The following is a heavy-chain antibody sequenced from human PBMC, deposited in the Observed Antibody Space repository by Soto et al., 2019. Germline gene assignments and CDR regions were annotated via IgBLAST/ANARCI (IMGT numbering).Heavy chain of an antibody. D-gene: IGHD5-18*01. Sequence: QITLRESGPTLVKSTQTLTLTCTFSGFSLRNGGVGVGWIRQPPGKALEWVALIYWNDDKRYSPSLKSRLTITKDTSKNQVVLTMTHVDPVDTATYYCAHKLDTADWFGPWGQGTPVTVSS. J-gene: IGHJ5*02. CDR1: GFSLRNGGVG. V-gene: IGHV2-5*01. CDR3: AHKLDTADWFGP. CDR2: IYWNDDK.